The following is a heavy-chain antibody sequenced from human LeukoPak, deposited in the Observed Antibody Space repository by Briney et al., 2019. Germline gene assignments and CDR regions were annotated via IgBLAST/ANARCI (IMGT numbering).Heavy chain of an antibody. CDR3: ACTSGYDFSSYYYYYMDV. J-gene: IGHJ6*03. Sequence: PGGSLRLSCAASGFTFSSYSMNWVRQAPGKGLEWVSSISSGSSYIYYADSVKGRFTSSRDNSKKSLYLQMNSLSAEDTAVYYCACTSGYDFSSYYYYYMDVWGKGTTVTVSS. D-gene: IGHD5-12*01. CDR1: GFTFSSYS. CDR2: ISSGSSYI. V-gene: IGHV3-21*01.